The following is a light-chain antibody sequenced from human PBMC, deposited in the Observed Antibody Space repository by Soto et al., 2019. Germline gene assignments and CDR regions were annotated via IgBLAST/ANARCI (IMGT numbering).Light chain of an antibody. CDR3: QQYNSSSWT. J-gene: IGKJ1*01. CDR1: QTISSW. Sequence: DIQIPQSHSTLSGALGARRTLTWRASQTISSWLAWYQQKKGKAPKILIYKASTLKSGVPSRFRGSGSGTEFTLSISSLQSDDFETYYCQQYNSSSWTFGQGTKVDIK. V-gene: IGKV1-5*03. CDR2: KAS.